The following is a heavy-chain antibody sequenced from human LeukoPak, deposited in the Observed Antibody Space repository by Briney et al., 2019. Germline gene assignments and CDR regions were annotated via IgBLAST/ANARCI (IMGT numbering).Heavy chain of an antibody. Sequence: GGSLRLSCAGSGFSFSSYGMHWVRQAPGKGLEWMAFIRSDGSNKYYADSVKGRFTISRDNSKNTLYLQMNSLRAEDTAVYYCATEVGYDSSGTDYWGQGTLVTVSS. CDR2: IRSDGSNK. V-gene: IGHV3-30*02. CDR1: GFSFSSYG. CDR3: ATEVGYDSSGTDY. J-gene: IGHJ4*02. D-gene: IGHD3-22*01.